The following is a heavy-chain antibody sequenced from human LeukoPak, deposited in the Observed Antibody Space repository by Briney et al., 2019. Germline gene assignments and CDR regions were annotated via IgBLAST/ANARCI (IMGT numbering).Heavy chain of an antibody. CDR2: IYYSGSI. V-gene: IGHV4-39*01. J-gene: IGHJ4*02. Sequence: SETLSLTCTVSGGSISSSSYYWGWVRQPPGKGLEWIGSIYYSGSIYYNPSAKSRVTISVDTSKTQFSLKLSSVTAADTAVYYCARLITMVRGVILPFDYWGQGTLVTVPS. CDR1: GGSISSSSYY. D-gene: IGHD3-10*01. CDR3: ARLITMVRGVILPFDY.